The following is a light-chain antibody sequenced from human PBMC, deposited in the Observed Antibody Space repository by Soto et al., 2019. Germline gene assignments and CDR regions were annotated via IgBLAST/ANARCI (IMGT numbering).Light chain of an antibody. CDR3: QQRYSPPTP. J-gene: IGKJ2*01. Sequence: DIQMTQSPSSLSASVGERVNITCRANQSISSYLNWYQLKPGKAPKLLIYAASTLQRGVPSRFSGSGSGTDFTLTIRSLQLDDFATYSCQQRYSPPTPFGQGTKV. CDR1: QSISSY. V-gene: IGKV1-39*01. CDR2: AAS.